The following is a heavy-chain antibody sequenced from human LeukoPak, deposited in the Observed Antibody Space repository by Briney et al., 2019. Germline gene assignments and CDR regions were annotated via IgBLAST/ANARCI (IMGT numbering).Heavy chain of an antibody. CDR1: GGTFSSYA. J-gene: IGHJ6*02. CDR2: IIPIFGTA. V-gene: IGHV1-69*13. Sequence: ASVKVSCKASGGTFSSYAISWVRQAPGQGLEWMGGIIPIFGTANYAQKFQGRVTITADESTSTAYMELSSLRSEDTAVYYCARVALDRRADYYYGMDVWGQGTTVTVSS. D-gene: IGHD5-12*01. CDR3: ARVALDRRADYYYGMDV.